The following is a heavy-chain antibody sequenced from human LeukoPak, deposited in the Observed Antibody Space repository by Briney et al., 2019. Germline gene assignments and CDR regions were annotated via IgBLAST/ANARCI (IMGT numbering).Heavy chain of an antibody. CDR2: IDSDGNST. CDR3: ASEGTTGTTWGPDY. CDR1: RFTFNTYW. Sequence: HPGGSLRLSCAASRFTFNTYWMHWVRQAPGKGLVWVSRIDSDGNSTAYADSVKGRFTISRDNAKNTLYLQMNSLRAEDTAVYCCASEGTTGTTWGPDYWGQGTLVTVSS. V-gene: IGHV3-74*01. D-gene: IGHD1-1*01. J-gene: IGHJ4*02.